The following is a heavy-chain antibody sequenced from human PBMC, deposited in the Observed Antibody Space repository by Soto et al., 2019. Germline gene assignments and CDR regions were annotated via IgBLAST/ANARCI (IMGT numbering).Heavy chain of an antibody. CDR1: GFTFTRSA. J-gene: IGHJ3*02. CDR2: IXVGSGNK. Sequence: SVKVSCKASGFTFTRSAMQWVRQARGQSLEXIGWIXVGSGNKNSAXXFQERVTXXRDMYTSTAYMELRSLRSEDTAVYYCAGDAFDIWGQGTMVTVSS. V-gene: IGHV1-58*02. CDR3: AGDAFDI.